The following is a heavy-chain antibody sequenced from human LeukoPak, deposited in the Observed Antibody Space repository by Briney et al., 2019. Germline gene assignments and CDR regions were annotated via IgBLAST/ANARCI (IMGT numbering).Heavy chain of an antibody. V-gene: IGHV5-51*01. CDR3: ARILGYCSSTSCYLRYYYYGMDV. J-gene: IGHJ6*02. D-gene: IGHD2-2*01. Sequence: GESLKISCKGSGYSFTSYWIGWVRQMPGKGLEWMGIIYPGDSDTRYSLSFQGQVTISADKSISTAYLQWSSLKASDTAMYYCARILGYCSSTSCYLRYYYYGMDVWGQGTTVTVSS. CDR2: IYPGDSDT. CDR1: GYSFTSYW.